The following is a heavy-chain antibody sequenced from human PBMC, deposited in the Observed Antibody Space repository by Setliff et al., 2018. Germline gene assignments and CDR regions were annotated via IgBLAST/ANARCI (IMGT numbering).Heavy chain of an antibody. D-gene: IGHD2-8*01. V-gene: IGHV3-23*01. CDR1: GFTFGAYT. Sequence: GGSLRLSCVASGFTFGAYTLTWVRQAPGKGLEFVSAVDQGANTYYGDSVKGRFTISRDNSQNTVYLQMTNLRVEDTAIYYCAKDRVPDGKWDFGSSGPGILVTVSS. CDR2: VDQGANT. J-gene: IGHJ4*02. CDR3: AKDRVPDGKWDFGS.